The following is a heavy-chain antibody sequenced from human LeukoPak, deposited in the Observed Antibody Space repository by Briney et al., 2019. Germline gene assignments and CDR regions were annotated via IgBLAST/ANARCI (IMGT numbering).Heavy chain of an antibody. J-gene: IGHJ4*02. Sequence: PGGSLRLSCVASGLTFSSHEMDWVRQAPGKGLELVSYISSSGSSTYYSDSVKGRFTISRDNAKNSVYLQMNSLRAEDTAVYHCANLVTPTPYWGQGTLVTVSS. CDR2: ISSSGSST. CDR1: GLTFSSHE. CDR3: ANLVTPTPY. D-gene: IGHD2-21*02. V-gene: IGHV3-48*03.